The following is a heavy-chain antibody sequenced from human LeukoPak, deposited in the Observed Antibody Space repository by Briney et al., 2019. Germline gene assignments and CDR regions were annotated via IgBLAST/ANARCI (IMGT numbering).Heavy chain of an antibody. CDR3: AKDAQRGFDYSNSLDK. D-gene: IGHD4-11*01. V-gene: IGHV3-7*01. Sequence: GASLKISCAASGFSFSTHWMNWVRQASGKGLEWVANIKQDGSEKYYVGSVKGRFTISRDNFQRTVYLQMNSLRAEDTAVYYCAKDAQRGFDYSNSLDKWGQGTLVTVSS. J-gene: IGHJ4*02. CDR2: IKQDGSEK. CDR1: GFSFSTHW.